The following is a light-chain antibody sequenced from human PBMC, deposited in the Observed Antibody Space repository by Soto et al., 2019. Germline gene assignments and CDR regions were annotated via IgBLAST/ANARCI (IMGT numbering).Light chain of an antibody. CDR1: SSDVGSYNL. CDR2: EVS. J-gene: IGLJ2*01. CDR3: CSYAGSSNVV. V-gene: IGLV2-23*02. Sequence: QSVLTQPASVSGSPGQSITISSTGTSSDVGSYNLVSWYQQHPGKAPKLMIYEVSKRPSGVSNRFSGSKSGNTASLTISGLQAEDEADYYCCSYAGSSNVVFGGGTKVTVL.